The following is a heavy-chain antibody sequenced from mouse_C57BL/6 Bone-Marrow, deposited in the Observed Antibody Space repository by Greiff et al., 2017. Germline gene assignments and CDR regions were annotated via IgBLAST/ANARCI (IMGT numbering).Heavy chain of an antibody. J-gene: IGHJ2*01. Sequence: EVKLMASGGGLVKPGGSLKLSCAASGFTFSSYAMSWVRQTPEKRLEWVATISDGGSYTYYPDNVKGRFTISRDNAKNNRYLQMSHLKSEDTAMYDCARGLTGDFDYWGQGTTLTVSS. CDR3: ARGLTGDFDY. CDR2: ISDGGSYT. V-gene: IGHV5-4*03. CDR1: GFTFSSYA.